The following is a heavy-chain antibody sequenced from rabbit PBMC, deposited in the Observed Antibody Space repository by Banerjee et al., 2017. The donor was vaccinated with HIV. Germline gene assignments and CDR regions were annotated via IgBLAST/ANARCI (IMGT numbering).Heavy chain of an antibody. Sequence: QEQLEESGGDLVKPEGSLTLTCTASGFSFSSSYWVCWVRQAPGKGLEWIGCIDISDSDTYYASWAKGRFTISKTSSTTVALQMTSLTAADTATYFCARDLPISDGYSFDLWGPGTLVTVS. CDR2: IDISDSDT. V-gene: IGHV1S45*01. CDR1: GFSFSSSYW. D-gene: IGHD6-1*01. J-gene: IGHJ4*01. CDR3: ARDLPISDGYSFDL.